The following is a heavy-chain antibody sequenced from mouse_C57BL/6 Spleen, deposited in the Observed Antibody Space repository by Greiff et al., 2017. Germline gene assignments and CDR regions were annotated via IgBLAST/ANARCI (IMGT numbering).Heavy chain of an antibody. V-gene: IGHV5-16*01. CDR3: ARGEKGSSYYFDY. Sequence: EVQRVESEGGLVQPGSSMKLSCTASGFTFSDYYMAWVRQVPEKGLEWVANINYDGSSTYYLDSLKSRFIISRDNAKNILYLQMSSLKSEDTATYYCARGEKGSSYYFDYWGQGTTLTVSS. CDR1: GFTFSDYY. CDR2: INYDGSST. D-gene: IGHD1-1*01. J-gene: IGHJ2*01.